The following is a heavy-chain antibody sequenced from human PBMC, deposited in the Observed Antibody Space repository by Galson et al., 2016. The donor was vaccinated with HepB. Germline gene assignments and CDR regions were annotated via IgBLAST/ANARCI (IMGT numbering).Heavy chain of an antibody. CDR3: TRGPPPHCTRTSCSMGTFEV. CDR2: IKQDGSET. Sequence: SLRLSCAASGLTFSDYWMVWVRQVPGKGLQWVASIKQDGSETYYVDSVKGRFTISRDNAKNSLYLQMNSLTADDAALYYCTRGPPPHCTRTSCSMGTFEVWGQGTMVTVSS. V-gene: IGHV3-7*01. CDR1: GLTFSDYW. D-gene: IGHD2-2*01. J-gene: IGHJ3*01.